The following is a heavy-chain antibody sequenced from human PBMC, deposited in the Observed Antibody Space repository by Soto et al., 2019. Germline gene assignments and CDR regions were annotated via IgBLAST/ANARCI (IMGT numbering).Heavy chain of an antibody. CDR3: ARGSYRSVLDY. V-gene: IGHV4-59*01. Sequence: SETLSLTCTVSGGSMRSYYWSWIRQPPGKGLEWIGYIYYSGTTNYNPSLKSRVTISVDTSKNQFFLMLNSVTAAEPAVYYCARGSYRSVLDYWGQGTLVTVSS. CDR1: GGSMRSYY. D-gene: IGHD6-19*01. CDR2: IYYSGTT. J-gene: IGHJ4*02.